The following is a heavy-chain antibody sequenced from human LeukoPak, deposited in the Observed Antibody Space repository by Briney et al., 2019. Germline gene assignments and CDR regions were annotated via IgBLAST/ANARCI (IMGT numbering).Heavy chain of an antibody. CDR2: ISGNAGST. V-gene: IGHV3-23*01. D-gene: IGHD5-12*01. CDR3: AKGRSGDDDFDY. CDR1: GFTLSSYA. J-gene: IGHJ4*02. Sequence: GGSLRLSCAASGFTLSSYAMSWVRQAPGKGLEWVPLISGNAGSTYYADSVKGRFTISRDNSKNTLYLQMNSRRAEDTAVYYCAKGRSGDDDFDYRGQGTLVTVSS.